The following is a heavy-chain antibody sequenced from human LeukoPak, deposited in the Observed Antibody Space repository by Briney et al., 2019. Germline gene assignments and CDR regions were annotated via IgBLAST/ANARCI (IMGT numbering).Heavy chain of an antibody. V-gene: IGHV3-30*02. D-gene: IGHD3-22*01. CDR3: AKDSYYDSSGYWSYDAFDI. Sequence: PGGSLRLSCAASGFTFSSYGMHWVRQAPGKGLEWVAVIWYDGSNKYYADSVKGRFTISRDNSKNTLYLQMNSLRAEDTAVYYCAKDSYYDSSGYWSYDAFDIWGQGTMVTVSS. CDR1: GFTFSSYG. CDR2: IWYDGSNK. J-gene: IGHJ3*02.